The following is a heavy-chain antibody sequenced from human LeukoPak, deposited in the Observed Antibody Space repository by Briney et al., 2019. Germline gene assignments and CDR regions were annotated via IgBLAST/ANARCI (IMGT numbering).Heavy chain of an antibody. Sequence: GGSLRLSCAASGFIFSNFAMIWVRQAPGKGLEWVSVIGSDSGGIQYTDSVKGRFTISRDNSKSTLYLQMSSLRADDTAVYYCAKYRTTNAPPRNFDYWGQGTLVTVSS. CDR3: AKYRTTNAPPRNFDY. V-gene: IGHV3-23*01. J-gene: IGHJ4*02. CDR2: IGSDSGGI. D-gene: IGHD1-14*01. CDR1: GFIFSNFA.